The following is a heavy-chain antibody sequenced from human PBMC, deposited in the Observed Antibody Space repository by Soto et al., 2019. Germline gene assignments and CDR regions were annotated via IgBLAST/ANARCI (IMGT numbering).Heavy chain of an antibody. Sequence: ASVKVSCKASGDAFTAYTIHWVRQAPGQRLEWMGWINAGNGDTKYSQKFQGRVTFTRDTSASTAYMDLSSLRSEDTAVYYCARGALRLGCSGGSCPTWFDPWGQGTLVTVSS. CDR2: INAGNGDT. D-gene: IGHD2-15*01. J-gene: IGHJ5*02. CDR1: GDAFTAYT. V-gene: IGHV1-3*01. CDR3: ARGALRLGCSGGSCPTWFDP.